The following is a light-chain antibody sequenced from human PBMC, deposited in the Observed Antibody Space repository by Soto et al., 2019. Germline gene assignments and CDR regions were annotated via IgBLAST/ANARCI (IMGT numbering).Light chain of an antibody. CDR3: QSYDSRLSAYG. Sequence: QSVLTQPPSVSGAPGPRVTLSCTGSSSNIGAGYDVHWYQQLPGTAPKLLIYGNSTRPTGVPDRFSGSKSGTSASLAITGLQAEGEADYYCQSYDSRLSAYGFGTGTKGTV. V-gene: IGLV1-40*01. CDR2: GNS. J-gene: IGLJ1*01. CDR1: SSNIGAGYD.